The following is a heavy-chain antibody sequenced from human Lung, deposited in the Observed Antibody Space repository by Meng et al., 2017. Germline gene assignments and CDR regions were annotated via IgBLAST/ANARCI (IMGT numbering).Heavy chain of an antibody. Sequence: QVQVPQGGGGLLKPSEALSLTCVVSGGSFSDYYWSWIRQPPGKGLEWIGEINHSGSTNYNPSLESRATISVDTSQNNLSLKLSSVTAADSAVYYCARGPTTMAHDFDYWGQGTLVTVSS. J-gene: IGHJ4*02. V-gene: IGHV4-34*01. CDR2: INHSGST. CDR1: GGSFSDYY. CDR3: ARGPTTMAHDFDY. D-gene: IGHD4-11*01.